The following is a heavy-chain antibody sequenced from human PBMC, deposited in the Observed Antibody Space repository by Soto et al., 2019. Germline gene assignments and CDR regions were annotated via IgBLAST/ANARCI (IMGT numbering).Heavy chain of an antibody. CDR2: IYYSGST. D-gene: IGHD3-3*01. CDR1: GDSISSGNYY. J-gene: IGHJ4*02. V-gene: IGHV4-61*01. Sequence: SETLSLTCTVSGDSISSGNYYWSWIRQPPGKGLEWIGYIYYSGSTNYNPSLKSRVTISVDTSKNQFSLKLSSVTAADTAVYYCARASVTIFEVVSNFDYWGQGTLVTVSS. CDR3: ARASVTIFEVVSNFDY.